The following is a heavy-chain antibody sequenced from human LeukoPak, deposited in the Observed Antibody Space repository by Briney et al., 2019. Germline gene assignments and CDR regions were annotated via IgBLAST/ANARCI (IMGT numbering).Heavy chain of an antibody. Sequence: PSETLSLTCTVSGGSISSSSYYWGWLRQPPGKGLEWIRSMSYSGSTYYNPSLKSRVTIAVDTSKTQFSLKLSSVTAADTAVYYCARFYTTSQYGSGYMDVWGKGTTVTVSS. D-gene: IGHD3-10*01. J-gene: IGHJ6*03. V-gene: IGHV4-39*01. CDR2: MSYSGST. CDR3: ARFYTTSQYGSGYMDV. CDR1: GGSISSSSYY.